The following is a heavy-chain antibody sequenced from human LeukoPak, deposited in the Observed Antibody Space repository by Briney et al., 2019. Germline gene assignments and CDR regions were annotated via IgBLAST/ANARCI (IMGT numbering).Heavy chain of an antibody. CDR1: GYTLTELS. V-gene: IGHV1-24*01. CDR3: AREYYDFWSGYLYYYYMDV. Sequence: ASVKVSCKVSGYTLTELSMHWVRQAPGKGLEWMGGFDPEDGETIYAQKFQGRVTMTEDTSTDTAYMELSSLRSDDTAVYYCAREYYDFWSGYLYYYYMDVWGKGTTVTVSS. CDR2: FDPEDGET. D-gene: IGHD3-3*01. J-gene: IGHJ6*03.